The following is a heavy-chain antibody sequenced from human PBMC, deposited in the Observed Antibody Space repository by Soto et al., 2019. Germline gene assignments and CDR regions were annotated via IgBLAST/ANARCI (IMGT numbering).Heavy chain of an antibody. D-gene: IGHD4-17*01. CDR1: GFTFNSYS. V-gene: IGHV3-21*01. CDR2: ISSSSSYI. J-gene: IGHJ4*02. CDR3: ARVPTAPHGFDY. Sequence: PGGSLRLSCAASGFTFNSYSMNWVRQAPGKGLEWVSSISSSSSYIYYADSVKGRFTISRDNAKNSLYLQMNSLRAEDTAVYYFARVPTAPHGFDYCGQATLVTVSS.